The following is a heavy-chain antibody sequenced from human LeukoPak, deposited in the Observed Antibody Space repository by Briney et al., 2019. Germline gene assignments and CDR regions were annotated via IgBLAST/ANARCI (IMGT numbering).Heavy chain of an antibody. CDR2: ISGDGSRT. D-gene: IGHD5-18*01. CDR1: GFTFYDYA. V-gene: IGHV3-43*02. J-gene: IGHJ4*02. Sequence: GGSLRLSCAASGFTFYDYAIHWVRQAPGRSLEWVSLISGDGSRTYYADSVKGRFTIYRANTKNSLYLQMSRLTIEDSPFNSFIQDIQIRNVDTSLAGFDFWGQGALVTVSS. CDR3: IQDIQIRNVDTSLAGFDF.